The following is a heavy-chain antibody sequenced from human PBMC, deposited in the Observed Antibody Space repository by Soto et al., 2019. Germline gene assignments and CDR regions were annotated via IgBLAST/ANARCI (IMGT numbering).Heavy chain of an antibody. Sequence: QVQLVQSGAEVKKPGSSVKVSCKASGGTFGSYTISWVRQAPGQGLEWMGRIIPILGIANYAQKFQGRVTITADKSTSTAYMELSSLRSEDTAVYYCARGPDQAPFDYWGQGTLVTVSS. CDR2: IIPILGIA. V-gene: IGHV1-69*02. D-gene: IGHD2-2*01. CDR3: ARGPDQAPFDY. CDR1: GGTFGSYT. J-gene: IGHJ4*02.